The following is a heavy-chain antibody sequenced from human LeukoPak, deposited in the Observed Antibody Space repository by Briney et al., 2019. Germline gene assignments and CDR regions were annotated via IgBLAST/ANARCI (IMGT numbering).Heavy chain of an antibody. CDR2: INPSGGST. D-gene: IGHD5-12*01. J-gene: IGHJ3*02. CDR1: GYTFTSYY. CDR3: ARESSIVATFGAFDI. Sequence: ASGKVSCKASGYTFTSYYMHWVRQAPGQGLEWMGIINPSGGSTSYAQKFQGRVTMTRDMSTSTVYMELSSLRSEDTAVYYCARESSIVATFGAFDIWGQGTMVTVSS. V-gene: IGHV1-46*01.